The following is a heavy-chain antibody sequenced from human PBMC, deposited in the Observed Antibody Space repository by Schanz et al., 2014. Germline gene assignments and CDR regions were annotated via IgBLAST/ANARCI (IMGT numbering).Heavy chain of an antibody. J-gene: IGHJ4*02. Sequence: QVQLVESGGGLVKPGGSLRLSCAASGFIFNDYYMNWIRQAPGKGLEWLSYISRDGTTSYSDSVKGRFTISRDNAKNSLYLEMTSLRGEDTAVYYCAKARSGHIVFPLDFWGQGILVTVSP. V-gene: IGHV3-11*01. CDR3: AKARSGHIVFPLDF. CDR2: ISRDGTTS. CDR1: GFIFNDYY. D-gene: IGHD2-21*01.